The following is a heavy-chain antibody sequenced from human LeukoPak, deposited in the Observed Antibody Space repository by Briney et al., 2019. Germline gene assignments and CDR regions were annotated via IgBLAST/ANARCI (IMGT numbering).Heavy chain of an antibody. CDR3: ARGSHYYGSGSYRFYYYYYMDV. D-gene: IGHD3-10*01. CDR2: IIPIFGTA. CDR1: GGTFSSYA. Sequence: SVKVSCKASGGTFSSYAISWVRQAPGQGLEWMGGIIPIFGTANYAQKFQGRVTIITDESTSTAYMELSSLRSEDTAVYYCARGSHYYGSGSYRFYYYYYMDVWGKGTTVTVSS. J-gene: IGHJ6*03. V-gene: IGHV1-69*05.